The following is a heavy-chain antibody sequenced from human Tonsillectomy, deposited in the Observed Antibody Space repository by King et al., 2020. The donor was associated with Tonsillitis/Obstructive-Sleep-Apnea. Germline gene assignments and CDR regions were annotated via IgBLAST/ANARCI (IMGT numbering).Heavy chain of an antibody. J-gene: IGHJ5*02. Sequence: QLQESGPGLVKPSETLSLTCTVSGGSVSSSSYYWSWIRQPPGKGLEWIGYIYYSGSTNYNPSLKSRVTISVDTSKNQFSLKLSSVTAADTAVYYCARESPYYYDSSGFPAGDWFDPWGQGTLVTVSS. CDR1: GGSVSSSSYY. V-gene: IGHV4-61*01. D-gene: IGHD3-22*01. CDR3: ARESPYYYDSSGFPAGDWFDP. CDR2: IYYSGST.